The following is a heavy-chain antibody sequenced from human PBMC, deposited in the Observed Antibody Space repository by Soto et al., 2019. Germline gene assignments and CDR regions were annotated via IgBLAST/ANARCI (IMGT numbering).Heavy chain of an antibody. V-gene: IGHV6-1*01. D-gene: IGHD1-26*01. CDR2: AYYRSRWRY. J-gene: IGHJ4*02. CDR3: ARDPPDFNSGFDY. CDR1: GDSVSNNGAT. Sequence: SQTLSLTCGICGDSVSNNGATWNWIRQSPSRGLEWLGRAYYRSRWRYDYATSVRGRITINPDTSKSQFSLQLNSVTPEDTAVYYCARDPPDFNSGFDYWGQGTPVTVSS.